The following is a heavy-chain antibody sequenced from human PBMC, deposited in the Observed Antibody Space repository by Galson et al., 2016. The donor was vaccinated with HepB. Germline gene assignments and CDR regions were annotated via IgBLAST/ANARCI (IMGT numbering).Heavy chain of an antibody. J-gene: IGHJ6*02. V-gene: IGHV1-69*13. Sequence: SVKVSCKASGGTFISYAISWVRQAPGQGLEWMGGIIPIFGTANYAQNFQGRVAITADESTTTAYMELISLRSEETAVYYCVGQGYCGGDCYWGGMDVWGQGTTVVVSS. CDR1: GGTFISYA. CDR3: VGQGYCGGDCYWGGMDV. CDR2: IIPIFGTA. D-gene: IGHD2-21*01.